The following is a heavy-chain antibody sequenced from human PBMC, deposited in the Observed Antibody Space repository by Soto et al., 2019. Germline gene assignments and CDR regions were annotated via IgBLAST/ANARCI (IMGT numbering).Heavy chain of an antibody. V-gene: IGHV4-59*04. CDR3: GRVVEGATRHTDLDS. D-gene: IGHD2-21*01. J-gene: IGHJ5*01. CDR2: IYYSGGA. CDR1: GASISSYY. Sequence: SSETLSLTCTVSGASISSYYWSWIRQPPGKGLEWIGYIYYSGGAHYNSSLKSRVTISVDTANNQVSLRMRSLTAADTAVYYCGRVVEGATRHTDLDSWGQGTLVTVSS.